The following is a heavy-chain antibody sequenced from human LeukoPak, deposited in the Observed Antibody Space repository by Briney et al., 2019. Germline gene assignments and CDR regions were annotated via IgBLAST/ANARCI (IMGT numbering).Heavy chain of an antibody. D-gene: IGHD1-26*01. CDR3: AREWELLGFDY. CDR1: GYTFTIYG. J-gene: IGHJ4*02. Sequence: AASVKVSCKASGYTFTIYGISWVRQAPGQGLEWMGWISAYNGNTNYAQKLQGRVTMATDTSTSTAYMELRSLRSDDTAVYYCAREWELLGFDYWGQGTLVTVSS. V-gene: IGHV1-18*01. CDR2: ISAYNGNT.